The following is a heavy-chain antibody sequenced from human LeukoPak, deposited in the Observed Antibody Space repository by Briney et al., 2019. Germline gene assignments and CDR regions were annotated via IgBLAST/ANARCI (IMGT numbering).Heavy chain of an antibody. CDR3: ARTYRSSTSCYRKNYDFWSGYTSENWFDP. J-gene: IGHJ5*02. CDR2: IYPGDSDT. Sequence: GESLKISCKGSGYSFTSYWIGWVRQMPGKGLEWMGIIYPGDSDTRYSPSFQGKVTISADKSISTAYLQWSSLKASDTALYYCARTYRSSTSCYRKNYDFWSGYTSENWFDPWGQGTLVTVSS. CDR1: GYSFTSYW. V-gene: IGHV5-51*01. D-gene: IGHD2-2*02.